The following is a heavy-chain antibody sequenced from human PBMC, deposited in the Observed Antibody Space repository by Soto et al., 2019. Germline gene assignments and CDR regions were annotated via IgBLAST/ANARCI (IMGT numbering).Heavy chain of an antibody. V-gene: IGHV3-7*01. D-gene: IGHD2-2*02. CDR2: INRDGSGQ. CDR3: AREGLGYCSSTSCYTFDY. J-gene: IGHJ4*02. CDR1: GFTLSSYW. Sequence: EVHLVESGGGLVQPGGSLRLSCAASGFTLSSYWMNWVRQAPGKGLEWVATINRDGSGQFYVDSVKGRFTISRDNAKNSLYLQMNSLRAEDTAVYYCAREGLGYCSSTSCYTFDYWGQGTLVTVSS.